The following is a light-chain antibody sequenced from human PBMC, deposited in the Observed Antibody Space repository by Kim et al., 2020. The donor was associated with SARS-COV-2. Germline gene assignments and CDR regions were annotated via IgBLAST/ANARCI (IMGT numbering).Light chain of an antibody. J-gene: IGLJ2*01. V-gene: IGLV2-14*04. CDR3: SSYASSDTLV. Sequence: GRSTTISSTGTSSDIDGYNYVSWYQQTPGKAPKLMIYDVNNRPSGFSRRFSGSKSGNTASLTISGLQAEYEADYFCSSYASSDTLVFGGGTKVTVL. CDR1: SSDIDGYNY. CDR2: DVN.